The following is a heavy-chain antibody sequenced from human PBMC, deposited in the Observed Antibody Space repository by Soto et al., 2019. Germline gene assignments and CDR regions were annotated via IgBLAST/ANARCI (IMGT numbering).Heavy chain of an antibody. J-gene: IGHJ5*02. D-gene: IGHD2-2*01. CDR2: IIPILGMA. CDR3: AREVPAASNWFDP. Sequence: QVQLVQSGAEVKKPGSSVKVSCKASGGTFSSYTISWVRQAPGQGLEWMGRIIPILGMANYAQKFQGRVTITADKTTSTAYMELSSLRYEDTAVYYCAREVPAASNWFDPWGQGTLVTVSS. V-gene: IGHV1-69*02. CDR1: GGTFSSYT.